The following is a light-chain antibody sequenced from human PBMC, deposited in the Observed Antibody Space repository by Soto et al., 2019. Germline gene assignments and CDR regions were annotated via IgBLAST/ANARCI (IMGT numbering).Light chain of an antibody. V-gene: IGKV1-33*01. CDR1: QYITNY. J-gene: IGKJ3*01. Sequence: DIQMTQSPSSLSASVGDRVTITCQASQYITNYLNWYQQKPGKAPNLQIYDASNLETGVPSRFSGSGSVTHVTFTISCLQPEDIATYYCQQYDTLRVTFGPGTKGDIK. CDR3: QQYDTLRVT. CDR2: DAS.